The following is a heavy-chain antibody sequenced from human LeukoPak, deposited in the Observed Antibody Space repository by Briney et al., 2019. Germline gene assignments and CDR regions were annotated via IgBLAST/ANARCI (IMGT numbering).Heavy chain of an antibody. CDR2: ISHDSGIK. CDR1: GFIISGDS. D-gene: IGHD2-15*01. V-gene: IGHV3-48*01. CDR3: VRDNPRCCGVVPANIDDY. Sequence: GGSLRLSCAASGFIISGDSMNWVRQAPGKGLEWIAYISHDSGIKYYADSVRGRLTISRDNAKNSLYLQMHSLGAEDTAVYYCVRDNPRCCGVVPANIDDYWGQGTLVTVSS. J-gene: IGHJ4*02.